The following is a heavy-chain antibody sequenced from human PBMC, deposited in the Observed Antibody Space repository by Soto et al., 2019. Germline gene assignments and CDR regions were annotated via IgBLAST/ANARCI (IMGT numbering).Heavy chain of an antibody. D-gene: IGHD3-3*01. CDR3: AKVLGFSYPPGDDFWSGAGSANYYFDY. V-gene: IGHV3-23*01. CDR2: ISGSGGST. Sequence: GESLKISCAASGFTFSSYAMSWVRQAPGKGLEWVSAISGSGGSTYYADSVKGRFTISRDNSKNTLYLQMNSLRAEDTAVYYCAKVLGFSYPPGDDFWSGAGSANYYFDYWGQGTLVTVSS. J-gene: IGHJ4*02. CDR1: GFTFSSYA.